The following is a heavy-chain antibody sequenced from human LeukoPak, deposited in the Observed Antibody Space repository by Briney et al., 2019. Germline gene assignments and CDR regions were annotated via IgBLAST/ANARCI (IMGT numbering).Heavy chain of an antibody. Sequence: GGSLRLSCAASGFTFSSNAMTWVRQAPGKGLEWVSTIRGNGGGTHYAESLRGRFTISRDNSKSTVYLQMNSLRAEDTAVYYCAKDNRVLEWLLSDAFDIWGQGTMVAVSS. D-gene: IGHD3-3*01. CDR1: GFTFSSNA. CDR3: AKDNRVLEWLLSDAFDI. V-gene: IGHV3-23*01. CDR2: IRGNGGGT. J-gene: IGHJ3*02.